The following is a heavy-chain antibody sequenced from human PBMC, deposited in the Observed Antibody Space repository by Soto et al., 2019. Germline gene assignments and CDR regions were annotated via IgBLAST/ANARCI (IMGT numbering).Heavy chain of an antibody. J-gene: IGHJ4*02. D-gene: IGHD3-16*02. CDR1: GFSLSTSGVG. CDR3: ARRRAYDYVWGSDRSELDC. V-gene: IGHV2-5*01. Sequence: QITLKESGPTLVKPTQTLTLTCTFSGFSLSTSGVGVGWIPPPPGKALEWLALIYWNDDKRYSPSLKSRLTSTKDTSKNQVVLTMANMDRVDTATYCCARRRAYDYVWGSDRSELDCWGQGTLVTVSS. CDR2: IYWNDDK.